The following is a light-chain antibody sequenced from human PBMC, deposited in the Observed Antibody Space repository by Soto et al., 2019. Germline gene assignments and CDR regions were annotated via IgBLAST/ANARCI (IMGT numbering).Light chain of an antibody. Sequence: EIVLTQSPGTLSLSPGERATLSCSASQSVSSGYLAWYQQKPGQAPRLLIYGASSRATGIPDRFSGSGSGTDFTLTISRLEPEDFAVYYCQQYGGSPTFGQRTKVEIK. CDR3: QQYGGSPT. V-gene: IGKV3-20*01. CDR2: GAS. CDR1: QSVSSGY. J-gene: IGKJ1*01.